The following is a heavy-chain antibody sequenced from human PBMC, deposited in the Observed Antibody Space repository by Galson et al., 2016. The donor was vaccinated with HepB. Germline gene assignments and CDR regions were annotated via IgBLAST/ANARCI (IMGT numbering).Heavy chain of an antibody. CDR3: AIANDYCSGGNCYFDY. V-gene: IGHV1-2*04. J-gene: IGHJ4*02. Sequence: SVKVSCKASGYDFTGYYMHWVRQAPGQGLEWMGWINPYSGGTNYAQKFQGWVTMTRDTSISTAYMELTRLTSDDTAVYYCAIANDYCSGGNCYFDYWGQGTRVTVSS. CDR2: INPYSGGT. D-gene: IGHD2-15*01. CDR1: GYDFTGYY.